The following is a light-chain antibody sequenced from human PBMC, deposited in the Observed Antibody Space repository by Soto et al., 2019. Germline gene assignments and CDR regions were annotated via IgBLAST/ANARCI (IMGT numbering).Light chain of an antibody. J-gene: IGKJ2*01. CDR3: QQYGPSPMYT. CDR2: VAS. CDR1: QTVSSSY. Sequence: EIVLTQSPGTLSLSPGERATLSCRASQTVSSSYLAWYQQKPGQAPRLLIYVASTRATGIPGRFSGSAFGTDFTLTISRLKPEDFAVYYCQQYGPSPMYTFGQGTNLEIK. V-gene: IGKV3-20*01.